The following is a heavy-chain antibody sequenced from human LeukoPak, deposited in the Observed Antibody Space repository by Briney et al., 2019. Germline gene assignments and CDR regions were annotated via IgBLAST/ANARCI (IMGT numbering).Heavy chain of an antibody. CDR2: IYYSGST. Sequence: PSETLSLTCTVSGGSISSYYWSWIRQPPGKGLEWIGYIYYSGSTNYNPSLKSRVTISVDTSKNQFSLKLSSVTAADTAVYYCARDASLGHYYDSSGYYSFAMDVWGQGTTVTVSS. J-gene: IGHJ6*02. CDR3: ARDASLGHYYDSSGYYSFAMDV. V-gene: IGHV4-59*01. CDR1: GGSISSYY. D-gene: IGHD3-22*01.